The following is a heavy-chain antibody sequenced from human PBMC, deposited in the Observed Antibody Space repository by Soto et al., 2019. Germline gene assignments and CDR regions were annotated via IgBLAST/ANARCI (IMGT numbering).Heavy chain of an antibody. Sequence: PGESLKISCKGSGYSFTSYWIGWVRQMPGKGLEWMGIIYPGDSDTRYSPSFQGQVTISADKSISTAYLQWSSLKASDTAMYYCARRRGYSGYDTYYFDYWGQGTLVTVSS. V-gene: IGHV5-51*01. J-gene: IGHJ4*02. CDR1: GYSFTSYW. CDR3: ARRRGYSGYDTYYFDY. CDR2: IYPGDSDT. D-gene: IGHD5-12*01.